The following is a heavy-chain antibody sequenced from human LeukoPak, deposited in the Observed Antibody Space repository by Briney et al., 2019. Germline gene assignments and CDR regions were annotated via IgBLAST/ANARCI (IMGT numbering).Heavy chain of an antibody. CDR3: AKGGATFPDY. CDR1: GGTFSSYA. CDR2: IIPIFGTA. V-gene: IGHV1-69*05. Sequence: ASVKVSCKASGGTFSSYAISWVRQAPGQGLEWMGGIIPIFGTANYAQKFQGRVTLTRDMSTSTVYMELSSLRSEDTAVYYCAKGGATFPDYWGQGTLVTVSS. J-gene: IGHJ4*02. D-gene: IGHD1-26*01.